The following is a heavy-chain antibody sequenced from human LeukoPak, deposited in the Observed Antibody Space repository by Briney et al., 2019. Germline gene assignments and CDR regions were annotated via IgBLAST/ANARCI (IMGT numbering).Heavy chain of an antibody. CDR3: TRDRGYCSSTSCYAWFDP. CDR1: GFTFGDYA. Sequence: PGGSLTLSCTASGFTFGDYAMSWVRQAPGKGLAWVGFIRDKTYGGTTEYAASVKGRFTISRDDSRSIAYLQMNGLKTEDTAVYYCTRDRGYCSSTSCYAWFDPWGQGTLVTVSS. J-gene: IGHJ5*02. CDR2: IRDKTYGGTT. D-gene: IGHD2-2*01. V-gene: IGHV3-49*04.